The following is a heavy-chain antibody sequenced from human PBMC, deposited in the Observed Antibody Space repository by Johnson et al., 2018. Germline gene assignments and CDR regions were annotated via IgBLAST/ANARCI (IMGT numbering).Heavy chain of an antibody. CDR3: ARVKGRIAARGLYYFDY. D-gene: IGHD6-6*01. V-gene: IGHV1-8*01. Sequence: QVQLVESGAEVKKPGASVKVSCKASGYTFTSYDINWVRQATGQGLEWMGWMNPNSGNTGYAQKFQGRVTMTRNTSISTAYMELSSLRSADTAVYYCARVKGRIAARGLYYFDYWGQGTLVTVSS. CDR2: MNPNSGNT. CDR1: GYTFTSYD. J-gene: IGHJ4*02.